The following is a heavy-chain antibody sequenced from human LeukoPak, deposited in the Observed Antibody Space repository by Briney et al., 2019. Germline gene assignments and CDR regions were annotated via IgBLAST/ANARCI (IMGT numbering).Heavy chain of an antibody. V-gene: IGHV3-21*01. CDR3: ARDYYDSSGSSWFDP. CDR1: GFTFSRYS. J-gene: IGHJ5*02. D-gene: IGHD3-22*01. CDR2: ISSGSSFM. Sequence: GSLRLSCAASGFTFSRYSMNWVRQAPGKGLEWGSSISSGSSFMYYADSVKGRFTISRDNAKNALYLQMNSLRAKDTALYYCARDYYDSSGSSWFDPWGQGTLVTVSS.